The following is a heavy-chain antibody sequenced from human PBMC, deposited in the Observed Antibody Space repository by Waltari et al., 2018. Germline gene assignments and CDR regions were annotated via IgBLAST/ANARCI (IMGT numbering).Heavy chain of an antibody. V-gene: IGHV3-7*01. D-gene: IGHD3-22*01. Sequence: EVQLVESGGGLVQSGGSLRLSCAASGFAFRTCWMTWVRQAPGKGLEWVANIKKDGSEKHYVDSVKGRFTISRDNAKNSLYLQMNSLRAEDTAVYYCTRDDDNFDYWGQGTLVTVSS. CDR1: GFAFRTCW. CDR2: IKKDGSEK. J-gene: IGHJ4*02. CDR3: TRDDDNFDY.